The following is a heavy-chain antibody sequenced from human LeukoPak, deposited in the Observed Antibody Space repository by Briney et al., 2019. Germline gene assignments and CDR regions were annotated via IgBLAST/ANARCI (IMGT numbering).Heavy chain of an antibody. CDR1: GFTFSSCL. CDR2: INIDGSST. CDR3: TRYDGSGTCAVEN. Sequence: GGSVSLSCAASGFTFSSCLMHWARQAPGKGRVWVVLINIDGSSTSYADSVKGGFTTSTDNAKNTLYLQMNSLRAEATAVYYCTRYDGSGTCAVENWGHGKLVTVSP. J-gene: IGHJ3*02. D-gene: IGHD3-10*01. V-gene: IGHV3-74*01.